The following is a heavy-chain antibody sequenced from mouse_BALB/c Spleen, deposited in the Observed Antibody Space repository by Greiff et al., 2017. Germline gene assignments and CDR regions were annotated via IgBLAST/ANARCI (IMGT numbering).Heavy chain of an antibody. Sequence: EVKLVESGGGLVQPGGSLKLSCAASGFTFSSYTMSWVRQTPEKRLEWVAYISNGGGSTYYPDTVKGRFTISRDNAKNTLYLQMSSLKSEDTAMYYCARHPGTGRWFAYWGQGTLVTVSA. CDR1: GFTFSSYT. V-gene: IGHV5-12-2*01. CDR2: ISNGGGST. J-gene: IGHJ3*01. D-gene: IGHD4-1*01. CDR3: ARHPGTGRWFAY.